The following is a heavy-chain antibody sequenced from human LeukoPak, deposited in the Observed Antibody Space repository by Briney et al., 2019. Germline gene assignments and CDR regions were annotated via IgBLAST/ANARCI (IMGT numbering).Heavy chain of an antibody. D-gene: IGHD5-18*01. CDR3: ARGPARIQLWLGYPRDDFDY. CDR2: INHSGST. Sequence: PSETLSLTCAVYGGSFSGYYWSWIRQPPGKGLEWIGEINHSGSTNYNPSLKSRVTISVDTSKNQFSLKLSSVTAADTAVYYCARGPARIQLWLGYPRDDFDYWGQGTLVTVSS. CDR1: GGSFSGYY. J-gene: IGHJ4*02. V-gene: IGHV4-34*01.